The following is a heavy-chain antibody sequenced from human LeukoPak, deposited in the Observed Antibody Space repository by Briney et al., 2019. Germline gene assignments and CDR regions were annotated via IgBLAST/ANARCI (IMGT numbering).Heavy chain of an antibody. J-gene: IGHJ6*03. CDR2: ISAYNGNT. CDR1: GYTFTSYG. D-gene: IGHD6-13*01. CDR3: ASSKWSAGGNYYNYMDV. V-gene: IGHV1-18*01. Sequence: ASVKVSCKASGYTFTSYGISWVRQAPGQGLEWMGWISAYNGNTHYAQKLQGRVTMTTDTSTSTAYMELRSLRSDDTAVYYCASSKWSAGGNYYNYMDVWGKGTTVIVSS.